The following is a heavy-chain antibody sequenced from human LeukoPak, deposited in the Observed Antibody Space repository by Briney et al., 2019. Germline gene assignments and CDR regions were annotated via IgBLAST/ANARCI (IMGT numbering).Heavy chain of an antibody. CDR2: IIPIFGTA. J-gene: IGHJ5*02. D-gene: IGHD3-3*01. V-gene: IGHV1-69*01. CDR3: ARAAINWSGYYNNNWFDP. CDR1: GGTFSSYA. Sequence: GSSVKVSCKASGGTFSSYAISWVRRAPGQGHEWMGGIIPIFGTANYAQKFQGRVTITADESTSTAYMELSSLRSEDTAVYYCARAAINWSGYYNNNWFDPWGQGTLVTVSS.